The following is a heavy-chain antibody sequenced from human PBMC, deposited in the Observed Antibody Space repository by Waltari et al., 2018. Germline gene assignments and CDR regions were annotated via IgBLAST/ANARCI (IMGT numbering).Heavy chain of an antibody. CDR2: INYDGTQT. CDR1: GLNFGSSW. J-gene: IGHJ5*02. CDR3: VRARWDYLYFDT. D-gene: IGHD1-26*01. V-gene: IGHV3-74*01. Sequence: EVQLLESGGTIVQPGGSLQVACSASGLNFGSSWMHWVRQTPGKGLMWVSDINYDGTQTKYADSVRGRFTISRDNAKSTLYLQMTDLRAEDTAVYFCVRARWDYLYFDTWGQGTLVTVSS.